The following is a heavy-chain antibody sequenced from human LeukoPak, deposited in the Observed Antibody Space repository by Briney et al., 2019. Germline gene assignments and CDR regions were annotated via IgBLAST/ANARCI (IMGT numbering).Heavy chain of an antibody. J-gene: IGHJ3*02. Sequence: GGSLRLSCAASGFTFSSYSMNWVRQAPGKGLEWVSSISSSSSYIYYADSVKGRFTISRDNAKNSLYLQMNSLRAEDTAVYYCIYDSSGYNAFDIWGQGTMVTVSS. V-gene: IGHV3-21*01. CDR2: ISSSSSYI. D-gene: IGHD3-22*01. CDR3: IYDSSGYNAFDI. CDR1: GFTFSSYS.